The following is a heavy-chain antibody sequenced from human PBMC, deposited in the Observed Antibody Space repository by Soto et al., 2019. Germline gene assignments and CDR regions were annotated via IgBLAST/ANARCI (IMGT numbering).Heavy chain of an antibody. CDR2: MNPGSGNT. Sequence: GASVKVSCKASGYTFTNYEISWVRQASGQGLEWMGWMNPGSGNTGYAHKFQGRVTMTRNMSISTAYMELSRLASDDTAIYYCARMASSGSLNWFDPWGRGTLVTVSS. V-gene: IGHV1-8*01. CDR3: ARMASSGSLNWFDP. D-gene: IGHD3-10*01. CDR1: GYTFTNYE. J-gene: IGHJ5*02.